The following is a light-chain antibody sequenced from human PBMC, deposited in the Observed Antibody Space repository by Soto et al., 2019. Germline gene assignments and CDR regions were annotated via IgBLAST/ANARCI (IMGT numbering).Light chain of an antibody. CDR1: SSNIGAGYD. Sequence: QSVLTQPPSVSGAPGQRVTISCTGSSSNIGAGYDVHWYQQLPGTAPKLLIYGNSNRPSGVPDRFSGAKSGTSASLAITGLQAEDEADYYCQSYDSSLRGWVFGGGTKLPAL. CDR3: QSYDSSLRGWV. CDR2: GNS. J-gene: IGLJ2*01. V-gene: IGLV1-40*01.